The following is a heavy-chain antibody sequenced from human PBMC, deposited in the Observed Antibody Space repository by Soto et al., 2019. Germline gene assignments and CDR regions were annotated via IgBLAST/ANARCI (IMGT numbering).Heavy chain of an antibody. Sequence: GGSLRLSCAASGFTFSSYSMNWVRQAPGKGLEWVSSISSSSSYIYYADSVKGRFTISRDNAKNSLYLQMNSLRAEDTAVYYCARDPEQLAPNTWLDPWGQGTLVTGYS. CDR3: ARDPEQLAPNTWLDP. CDR1: GFTFSSYS. J-gene: IGHJ5*02. D-gene: IGHD6-6*01. CDR2: ISSSSSYI. V-gene: IGHV3-21*01.